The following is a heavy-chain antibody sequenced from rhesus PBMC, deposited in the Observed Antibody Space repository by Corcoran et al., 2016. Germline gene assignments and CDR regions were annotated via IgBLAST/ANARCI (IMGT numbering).Heavy chain of an antibody. CDR2: ICENGST. D-gene: IGHD6-31*01. V-gene: IGHV4-122*01. Sequence: QVQLPESGPGLVKPSETLSLTCAVSVGSISSSYYSWSWIRQAPGKGLEWMGYICENGSTSSHPALKSRVTISRDTSKNQFSLKVNSVTAADTAMYYCARRFTSGWFDYWGQGVLVTVSS. J-gene: IGHJ4*01. CDR1: VGSISSSYYS. CDR3: ARRFTSGWFDY.